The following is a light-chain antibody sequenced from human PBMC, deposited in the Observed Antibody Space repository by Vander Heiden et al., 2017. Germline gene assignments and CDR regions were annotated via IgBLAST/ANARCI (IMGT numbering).Light chain of an antibody. V-gene: IGKV3-20*01. CDR2: GAS. CDR1: ESVSSSY. Sequence: EIVLPQSPGTLSLSPGERATLSCRASESVSSSYLAWYQQKPGQAPRLLIYGASSRATGIPDRFSGSGSGTDFTLTISRLEPEDLAVYYCQQYGSSPRVTFGHGTKVDIK. CDR3: QQYGSSPRVT. J-gene: IGKJ3*01.